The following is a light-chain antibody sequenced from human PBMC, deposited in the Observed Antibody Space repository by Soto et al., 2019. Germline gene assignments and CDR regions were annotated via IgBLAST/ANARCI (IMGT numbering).Light chain of an antibody. Sequence: QSVLTQPASVSGSPGQSITISCTGTSSDVGGYNYVSWYQQHPGKAPKLMIYDVSNRPSGVSDRFSGSKSGNTASLTISGLQAEDEADYYCSSYTSSGTLVMFGGGTQLTVL. J-gene: IGLJ3*02. CDR3: SSYTSSGTLVM. CDR2: DVS. V-gene: IGLV2-14*01. CDR1: SSDVGGYNY.